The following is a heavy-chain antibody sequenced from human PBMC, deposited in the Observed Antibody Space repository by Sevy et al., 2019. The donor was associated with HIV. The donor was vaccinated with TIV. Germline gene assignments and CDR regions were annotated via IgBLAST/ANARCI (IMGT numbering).Heavy chain of an antibody. Sequence: GGSLRLSCAASGFTFSYSGMRWVRQAPGQGLEWVTFIQYDGNNKYYADSVKGRFTISRDNSKNTLYLQMNSLRSDDTAVYYCAKNTAAVGTGGFDYWGQGTLVTVSS. CDR3: AKNTAAVGTGGFDY. V-gene: IGHV3-30*02. CDR2: IQYDGNNK. CDR1: GFTFSYSG. D-gene: IGHD6-13*01. J-gene: IGHJ4*02.